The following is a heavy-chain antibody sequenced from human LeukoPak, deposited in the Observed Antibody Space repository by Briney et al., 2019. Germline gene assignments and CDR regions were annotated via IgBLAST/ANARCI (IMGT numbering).Heavy chain of an antibody. CDR3: ARDKAVTTELTQYFHH. V-gene: IGHV1-8*03. D-gene: IGHD4-11*01. Sequence: ASVKVSCKASGYTFTSYDINWVRQATGQGLEWMGWMNPNSGNTGYAQKFQGRVTITRNTSISTAYMELRSLTSDDTAVYYCARDKAVTTELTQYFHHWGQGTLVTVSS. CDR1: GYTFTSYD. CDR2: MNPNSGNT. J-gene: IGHJ1*01.